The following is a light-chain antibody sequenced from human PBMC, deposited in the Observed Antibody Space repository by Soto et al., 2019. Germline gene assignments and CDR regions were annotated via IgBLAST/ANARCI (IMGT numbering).Light chain of an antibody. CDR1: SSDVGGYNY. J-gene: IGLJ2*01. Sequence: QSALTQPASVSGSPGQSVTISCTGTSSDVGGYNYVSWYQQHPGKAPTLMIYEVNYRPSGVSDRFSGSKSGNTASLTISGLQAEDEADYYYSSYTNSTTLVVFGRGTKLTVL. V-gene: IGLV2-14*01. CDR3: SSYTNSTTLVV. CDR2: EVN.